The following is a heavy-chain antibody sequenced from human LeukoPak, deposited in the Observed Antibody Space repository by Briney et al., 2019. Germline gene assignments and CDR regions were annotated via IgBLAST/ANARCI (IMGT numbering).Heavy chain of an antibody. CDR2: INAGNGNT. CDR1: GYTFTSYA. Sequence: ASVKVSCKASGYTFTSYAMHWVRQAPGQRREWMGWINAGNGNTKYSQEFQARVTITRDTSASTAYMELSSLRSEDMAVYYCARSPYYDSSGFFLGDAFDIWGQGTMVTVSS. CDR3: ARSPYYDSSGFFLGDAFDI. J-gene: IGHJ3*02. V-gene: IGHV1-3*03. D-gene: IGHD3-22*01.